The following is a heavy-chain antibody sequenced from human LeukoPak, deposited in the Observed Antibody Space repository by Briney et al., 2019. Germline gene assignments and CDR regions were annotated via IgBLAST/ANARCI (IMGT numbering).Heavy chain of an antibody. D-gene: IGHD1-20*01. J-gene: IGHJ4*02. CDR1: GYSIRSQNY. Sequence: SETLSLTCAVSGYSIRSQNYWGWIRQPPGNGLEWIGNIYHSGSTYYNPSLKSRVTISVDTSKNQFSLKLSSVTAADTAVYYCARHVRVITSLTGYYFDYWGQGTLVTVSS. CDR2: IYHSGST. CDR3: ARHVRVITSLTGYYFDY. V-gene: IGHV4-38-2*01.